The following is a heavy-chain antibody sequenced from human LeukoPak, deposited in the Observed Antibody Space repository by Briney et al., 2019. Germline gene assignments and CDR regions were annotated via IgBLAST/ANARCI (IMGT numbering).Heavy chain of an antibody. CDR3: AKEIEGCSSTSCYGPDYYYYGMDV. Sequence: GGSLRFSCAASGFTFSSYGMHWVRQAPGKGLEWVAVISYDGSNKYYADSVKGRFTISRDNSKNTLYLQMNSLRAEDTAVYYCAKEIEGCSSTSCYGPDYYYYGMDVWGQGTTVTVSS. CDR2: ISYDGSNK. D-gene: IGHD2-2*01. V-gene: IGHV3-30*18. CDR1: GFTFSSYG. J-gene: IGHJ6*02.